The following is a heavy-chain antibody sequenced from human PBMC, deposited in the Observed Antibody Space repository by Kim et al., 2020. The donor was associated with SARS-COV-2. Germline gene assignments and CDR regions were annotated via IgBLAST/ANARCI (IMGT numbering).Heavy chain of an antibody. V-gene: IGHV3-23*01. CDR3: AKDLLLETPFSAGGY. CDR2: ISGSGGST. J-gene: IGHJ4*01. CDR1: GFTFSSYA. D-gene: IGHD1-1*01. Sequence: GGSLRLSCAASGFTFSSYAMSWVRQAPGKGLEWVSAISGSGGSTYYADSVKGRFTISRDNSKSTLYLQMNSLRAEDTAVYYFAKDLLLETPFSAGGYWGQGTLVTVSS.